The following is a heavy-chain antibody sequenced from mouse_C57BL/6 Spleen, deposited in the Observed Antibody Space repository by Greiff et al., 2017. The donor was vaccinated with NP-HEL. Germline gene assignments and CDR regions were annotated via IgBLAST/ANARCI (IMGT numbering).Heavy chain of an antibody. J-gene: IGHJ2*01. D-gene: IGHD2-4*01. Sequence: DVQLVESGGGLVKPGGSLKLSCAASGFTFSDYGMHWVRQAPEKGLEWVAYISSGSSTIYYADTVKGRFTISRDNAKNTLFRQMTSLRSEDTAMYYCARRNYDYDVDYFDYWGQGTTLTVSS. CDR1: GFTFSDYG. V-gene: IGHV5-17*01. CDR2: ISSGSSTI. CDR3: ARRNYDYDVDYFDY.